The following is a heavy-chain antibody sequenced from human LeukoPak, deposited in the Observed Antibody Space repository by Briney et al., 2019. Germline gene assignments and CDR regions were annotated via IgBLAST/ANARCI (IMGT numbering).Heavy chain of an antibody. J-gene: IGHJ4*02. Sequence: AAVEVSLKRSGYTYTRYGSNGVRQAGGQGVEGVGWSRAYSGNTNYAQKLQGRVTMTTDTSTSTAYMELRSLRSDDTAVYYCARDAGVLGSCSSTSCLPFDYWGQGTLVTVSS. CDR2: SRAYSGNT. CDR3: ARDAGVLGSCSSTSCLPFDY. V-gene: IGHV1-18*01. CDR1: GYTYTRYG. D-gene: IGHD2-2*01.